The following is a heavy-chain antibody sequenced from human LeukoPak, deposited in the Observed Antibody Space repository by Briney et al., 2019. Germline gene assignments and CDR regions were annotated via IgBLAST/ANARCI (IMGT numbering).Heavy chain of an antibody. D-gene: IGHD2-21*02. Sequence: PGGSLRLSCAVSGITLSNYGMSWVHQAPGKELEWVAGISDSGGNTKYADSVKGRFTISRDNPKNTLYLQMNSLRAEDTAVYYCAKDQDAHCSGDCASPFDYWGQGTLVTVSS. V-gene: IGHV3-23*01. CDR3: AKDQDAHCSGDCASPFDY. J-gene: IGHJ4*02. CDR2: ISDSGGNT. CDR1: GITLSNYG.